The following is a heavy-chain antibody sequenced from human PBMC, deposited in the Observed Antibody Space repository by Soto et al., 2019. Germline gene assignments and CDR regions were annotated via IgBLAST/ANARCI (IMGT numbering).Heavy chain of an antibody. Sequence: PGGSLRLSCAASGFTFSSYAMSWVRQAPGKGLEWVSAISGSGGSTYYADSVKGRFTISRDNSKNTLYLQMNSLRAEDTAVYYCAKAGIRYFDWSHAFDIWGQGTMVTVSS. J-gene: IGHJ3*02. V-gene: IGHV3-23*01. D-gene: IGHD3-9*01. CDR3: AKAGIRYFDWSHAFDI. CDR1: GFTFSSYA. CDR2: ISGSGGST.